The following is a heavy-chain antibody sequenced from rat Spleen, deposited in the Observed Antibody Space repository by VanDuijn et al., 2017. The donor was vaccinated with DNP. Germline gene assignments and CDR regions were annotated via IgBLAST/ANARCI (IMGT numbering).Heavy chain of an antibody. D-gene: IGHD1-2*01. CDR2: ITSGGGYT. V-gene: IGHV5-31*01. J-gene: IGHJ4*01. CDR3: ARGRLYPHYAMDA. Sequence: EVQLVESGGDLVQPGRSLKLSCVASGFTFDNYWMTWIRQVPGKGLDWVASITSGGGYTYYPDSVMGRFTISRDNAQNTLYLQMSKLGSEDTAIYYCARGRLYPHYAMDAWGQGTSVTVSS. CDR1: GFTFDNYW.